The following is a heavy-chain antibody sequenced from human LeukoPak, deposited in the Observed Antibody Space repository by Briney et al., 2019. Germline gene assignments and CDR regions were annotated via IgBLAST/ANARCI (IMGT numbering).Heavy chain of an antibody. CDR1: GFXFSSYS. CDR2: ISSSSSYI. Sequence: GGSLRLSCAASGFXFSSYSMNWVRQAPGKGLEWVSSISSSSSYIYYADSVKGRFTISRDNAKNSLYLQMNSLRAEDTAVYYCARVPEGSSSEWFDPWGQGTLVTVSS. V-gene: IGHV3-21*01. CDR3: ARVPEGSSSEWFDP. D-gene: IGHD6-6*01. J-gene: IGHJ5*02.